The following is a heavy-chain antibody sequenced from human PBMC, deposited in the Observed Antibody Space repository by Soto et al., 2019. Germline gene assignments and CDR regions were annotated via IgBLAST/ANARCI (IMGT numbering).Heavy chain of an antibody. D-gene: IGHD3-22*01. Sequence: LRLSCAASGFTFSSYGMHWVRQAPGKGLEWVAVISYDGSNKYYADSVKGRFTISRDNSRNTLYLQMNSLRAEDTAVYYCAKDFDYYDSSGTDYWGQGTLVTVSS. CDR3: AKDFDYYDSSGTDY. V-gene: IGHV3-30*18. CDR1: GFTFSSYG. CDR2: ISYDGSNK. J-gene: IGHJ4*02.